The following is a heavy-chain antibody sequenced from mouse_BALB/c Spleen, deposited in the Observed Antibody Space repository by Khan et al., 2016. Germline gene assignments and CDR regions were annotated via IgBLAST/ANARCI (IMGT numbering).Heavy chain of an antibody. Sequence: QIQLVQSGPELKKPGKTVKISCKASGYTFTNYGMNWVKQAPGKGLKWMGWINTYSGESTYADDFKGRFAFSLETSANTAYLQINNLKNEDTATYVCARYRYYYGSSRYFDVWGAGTPVTVSS. D-gene: IGHD1-1*01. CDR2: INTYSGES. CDR3: ARYRYYYGSSRYFDV. CDR1: GYTFTNYG. V-gene: IGHV9-3-1*01. J-gene: IGHJ1*01.